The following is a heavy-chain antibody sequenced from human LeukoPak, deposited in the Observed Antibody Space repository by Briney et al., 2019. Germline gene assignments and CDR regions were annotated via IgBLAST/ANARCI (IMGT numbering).Heavy chain of an antibody. V-gene: IGHV4-38-2*02. J-gene: IGHJ4*02. D-gene: IGHD3-9*01. CDR1: GYSISSGYY. Sequence: SETLSLTFTVPGYSISSGYYWGWIRQPPGKGLEWIGSIYHSGSTYYNPSLKSRVTISVDTSKNQFSLKLSSVTAADTAVYYCARVTANYDILTAKYYFDYWGQGTLVTVSS. CDR2: IYHSGST. CDR3: ARVTANYDILTAKYYFDY.